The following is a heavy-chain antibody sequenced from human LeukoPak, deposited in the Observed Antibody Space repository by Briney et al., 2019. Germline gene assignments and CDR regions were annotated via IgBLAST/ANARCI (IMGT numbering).Heavy chain of an antibody. D-gene: IGHD6-13*01. CDR2: ISYTGNT. Sequence: SETLSLTCSVSGGSIRSYYWSWIRQPPGKGLGLIGDISYTGNTKYNPSLKSRVTISVDMSKNQFSLKLSSVTAADTAVYYCARRIASSGQGFDYWGQGTLVTVSS. V-gene: IGHV4-59*01. CDR3: ARRIASSGQGFDY. J-gene: IGHJ4*02. CDR1: GGSIRSYY.